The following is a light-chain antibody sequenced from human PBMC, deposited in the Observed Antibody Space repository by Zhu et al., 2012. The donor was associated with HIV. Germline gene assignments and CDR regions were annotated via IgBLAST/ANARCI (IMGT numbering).Light chain of an antibody. CDR2: GAS. CDR3: QQFGSSPPT. CDR1: QVVDSNY. Sequence: EIVLTQSPGTLSLSPGERATLSCRTSQVVDSNYLAWYQHKPGQPPRPVIYGASTRAAGIPDGFSGSASGTDFTLTISRLEPEDFAVYSCQQFGSSPPTFGQGTKVE. J-gene: IGKJ1*01. V-gene: IGKV3-20*01.